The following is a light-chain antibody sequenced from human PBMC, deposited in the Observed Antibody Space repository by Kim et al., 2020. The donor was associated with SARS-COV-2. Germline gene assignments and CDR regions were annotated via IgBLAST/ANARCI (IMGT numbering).Light chain of an antibody. CDR1: QGISHD. Sequence: GSGGDRVTITCRASQGISHDLAWYQQKPGKVPKLLIFAASALHSGVPSRFSGSGSGTDFTLTISSLQPEDVATYYCQKYNGAPWTFGQGTKVDIK. CDR3: QKYNGAPWT. V-gene: IGKV1-27*01. J-gene: IGKJ1*01. CDR2: AAS.